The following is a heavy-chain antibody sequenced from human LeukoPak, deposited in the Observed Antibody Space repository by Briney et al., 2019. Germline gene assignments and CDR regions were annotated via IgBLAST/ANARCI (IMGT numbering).Heavy chain of an antibody. D-gene: IGHD3-22*01. CDR3: ARAAGQWLLLYPLDY. J-gene: IGHJ4*02. CDR2: IIIKVGNT. Sequence: PVRSLRLSCAASGFTFSSYAMHWVRQAPGKGLEYVSGIIIKVGNTYYANSVKGRFTISRDNSKSTLFLQMGSLRAEDMAVYYCARAAGQWLLLYPLDYWGQGTLVTVSS. CDR1: GFTFSSYA. V-gene: IGHV3-64*01.